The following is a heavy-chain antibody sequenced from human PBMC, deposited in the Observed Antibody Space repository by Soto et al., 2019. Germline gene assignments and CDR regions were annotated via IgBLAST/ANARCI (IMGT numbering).Heavy chain of an antibody. D-gene: IGHD3-3*01. V-gene: IGHV1-8*01. CDR1: GYTFTSYD. Sequence: QVPLVQSGAEVKKPGASVKVSCEASGYTFTSYDINWVRQATGQGLEWMGWMNPNSGNTGYAQKFQGRVTMTRNTSISTAYMELSSLRSEDTAVYYCARAPMSYDFWSGYYIYYYYYMDVWGKGTTVTVSS. J-gene: IGHJ6*03. CDR2: MNPNSGNT. CDR3: ARAPMSYDFWSGYYIYYYYYMDV.